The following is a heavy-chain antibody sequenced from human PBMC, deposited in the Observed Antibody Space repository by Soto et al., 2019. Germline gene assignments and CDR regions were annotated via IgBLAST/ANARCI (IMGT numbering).Heavy chain of an antibody. V-gene: IGHV4-31*03. CDR2: IYYSGST. CDR3: ASGRRRYCSGGSCYDY. J-gene: IGHJ4*02. CDR1: GGSISSGGYY. Sequence: QVQLQESGPGLVKPSQTLSLTCTVSGGSISSGGYYWSWIRQHPGKGLEWIGYIYYSGSTYYNPSLKSRVTISVDTSKNQFCLQLSSVTAADTAVYYCASGRRRYCSGGSCYDYWGQGTLVTVSS. D-gene: IGHD2-15*01.